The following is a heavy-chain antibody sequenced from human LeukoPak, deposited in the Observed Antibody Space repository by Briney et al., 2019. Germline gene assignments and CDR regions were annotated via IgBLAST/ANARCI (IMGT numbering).Heavy chain of an antibody. CDR3: ARRRAGRDWFDP. Sequence: SETLSLTCAVSGGSISSSNYYWGWIRQPPGQGLEWIGSIYYSGNTYYNPSLQSRVTISVDTSKNQFSLKLSSVTATDTAVYYCARRRAGRDWFDPWGQGTLVTVSS. V-gene: IGHV4-39*01. CDR1: GGSISSSNYY. J-gene: IGHJ5*02. D-gene: IGHD6-19*01. CDR2: IYYSGNT.